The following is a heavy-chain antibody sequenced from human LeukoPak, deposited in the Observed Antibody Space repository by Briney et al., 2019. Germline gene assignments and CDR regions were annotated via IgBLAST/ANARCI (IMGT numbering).Heavy chain of an antibody. D-gene: IGHD4/OR15-4a*01. J-gene: IGHJ4*02. V-gene: IGHV3-23*01. CDR1: GFTFSSYA. Sequence: QAGGSLRLSCAASGFTFSSYAMSWVRQAPGKGLEWVSAISGSGGSTYYADSVKGRFTISRDNSKNTLYLQMNSLRAEDTAVYYCAKVRGAGPHFDYWGQGTLVTVSS. CDR3: AKVRGAGPHFDY. CDR2: ISGSGGST.